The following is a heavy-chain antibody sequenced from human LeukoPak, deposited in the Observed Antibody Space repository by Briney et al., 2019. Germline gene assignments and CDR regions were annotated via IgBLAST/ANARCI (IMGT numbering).Heavy chain of an antibody. D-gene: IGHD2-2*03. CDR2: ISYDGSNK. Sequence: PGGSLRLSCAASGFTFSSYGMHWVRQAPGKGLEWVAVISYDGSNKYYADSVKGRFTISRDNSKNTLYLQMNSLRAEDTAVYYCAKDLLSDGYCSSTSCFSPFDYWGQGTLVTVSS. CDR3: AKDLLSDGYCSSTSCFSPFDY. CDR1: GFTFSSYG. J-gene: IGHJ4*02. V-gene: IGHV3-30*18.